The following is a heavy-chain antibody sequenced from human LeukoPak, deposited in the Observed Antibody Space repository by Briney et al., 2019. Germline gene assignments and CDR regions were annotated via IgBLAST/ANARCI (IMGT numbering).Heavy chain of an antibody. J-gene: IGHJ5*01. CDR2: IYYSGST. V-gene: IGHV4-30-4*01. D-gene: IGHD6-13*01. CDR1: GGSISSGDYY. Sequence: TSETLSLTCTVSGGSISSGDYYWSWIRQPPGKGLEWIGYIYYSGSTYYNPSLKSRVTISVDTSKNQFSLKLSSVTAADTAVYYCARQYSSSENGFDSWGQGTLVTVSS. CDR3: ARQYSSSENGFDS.